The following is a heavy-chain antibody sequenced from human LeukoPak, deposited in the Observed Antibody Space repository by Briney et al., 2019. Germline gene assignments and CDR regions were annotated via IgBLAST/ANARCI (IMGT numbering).Heavy chain of an antibody. Sequence: KSSETLSLTCTVSGGSISSYYWSWIRQPPGKGLEWIGYIYYSGSTNYNPSLKSRVTISVDTSNNQFSLRLSSVTAADTAVYYCARDVVVTSSPDAFDIWGQGTMVTVSS. CDR1: GGSISSYY. CDR2: IYYSGST. CDR3: ARDVVVTSSPDAFDI. J-gene: IGHJ3*02. D-gene: IGHD2-21*02. V-gene: IGHV4-59*12.